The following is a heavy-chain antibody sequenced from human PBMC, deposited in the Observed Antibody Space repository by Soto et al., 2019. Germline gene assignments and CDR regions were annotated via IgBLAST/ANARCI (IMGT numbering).Heavy chain of an antibody. Sequence: SVKVSCKASGGTFSSYAISWVRQAPGQGLEWMGGIIPIFGTANYAQKFQGRVTITADESTSTAYMELSSLRSGDTAVYYCARVGGTIGIAVAGRGYFDYWGQGTLVTVSS. CDR2: IIPIFGTA. D-gene: IGHD6-19*01. CDR3: ARVGGTIGIAVAGRGYFDY. CDR1: GGTFSSYA. J-gene: IGHJ4*02. V-gene: IGHV1-69*13.